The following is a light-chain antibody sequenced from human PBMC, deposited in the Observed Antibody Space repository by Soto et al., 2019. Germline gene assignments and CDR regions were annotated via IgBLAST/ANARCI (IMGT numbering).Light chain of an antibody. CDR3: PHSYSTLWT. CDR2: AAS. CDR1: QSISSY. J-gene: IGKJ1*01. V-gene: IGKV1-39*01. Sequence: DIQMTQSQSSLSASVGDRVTITCRASQSISSYLNWYQQKPGKAPKLLIYAASSLQSGVPSRFSGSGSGTDFTLTISSLQPEDFATYYCPHSYSTLWTFCQVTNVDIK.